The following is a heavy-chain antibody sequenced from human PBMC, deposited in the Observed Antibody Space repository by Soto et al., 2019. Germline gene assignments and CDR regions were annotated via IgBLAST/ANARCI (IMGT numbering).Heavy chain of an antibody. CDR2: ISHNGNT. CDR3: ARGYCTSDSCYPPDAFDI. D-gene: IGHD2-15*01. V-gene: IGHV4-34*01. J-gene: IGHJ3*02. Sequence: QVQLQQWGAGLLKPSETLSLTCAVYVGSFNGYYWSWIRQPPGKGLEWIGEISHNGNTNYNPSLKSRVTISVDTSKNQVSLTLSSVTAADTAVYYCARGYCTSDSCYPPDAFDIWGQGTMVTVSS. CDR1: VGSFNGYY.